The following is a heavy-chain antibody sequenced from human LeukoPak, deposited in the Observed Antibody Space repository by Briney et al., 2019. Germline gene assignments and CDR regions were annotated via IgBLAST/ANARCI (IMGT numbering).Heavy chain of an antibody. CDR1: GFTFSNYW. CDR3: ARDQYSSTWYRGAFDV. Sequence: SGGSLRLSCAASGFTFSNYWMHWVRHGPGKGLVWVSRINTDGSITTYADSVKGRFTISRDNAKITLYLQMNSLRADDTAVYYCARDQYSSTWYRGAFDVWGQGTMVSVSS. CDR2: INTDGSIT. D-gene: IGHD6-13*01. J-gene: IGHJ3*01. V-gene: IGHV3-74*01.